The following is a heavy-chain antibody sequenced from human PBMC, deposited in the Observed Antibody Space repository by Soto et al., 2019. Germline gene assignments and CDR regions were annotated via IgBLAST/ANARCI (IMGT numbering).Heavy chain of an antibody. J-gene: IGHJ6*02. CDR2: TYYRSKWYN. V-gene: IGHV6-1*01. Sequence: SQTLSLTCAISGDSVSSNSAAWNWIRQSPSRGLEWLGRTYYRSKWYNDYAVSVKSRITINPDTSKNQFSLQLNSVTPEDTAVYYCARDPKIRQWTTTYYYYGMDVWGQGTTVTVSS. D-gene: IGHD1-1*01. CDR1: GDSVSSNSAA. CDR3: ARDPKIRQWTTTYYYYGMDV.